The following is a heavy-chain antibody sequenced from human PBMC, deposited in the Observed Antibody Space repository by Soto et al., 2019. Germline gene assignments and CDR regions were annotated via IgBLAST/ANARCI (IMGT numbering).Heavy chain of an antibody. Sequence: EVQLVESGGGLVQPGGSLRLSCVASGFTFSNYWIHWVRQAPGKGLVWVSRINGDGSSTNYADSVKGQFTISRDNAKNTVYLQMNSLRVEDTAVYYCARGARNYYSFDCWGQGTLVTFSS. D-gene: IGHD1-7*01. J-gene: IGHJ4*02. CDR1: GFTFSNYW. V-gene: IGHV3-74*01. CDR3: ARGARNYYSFDC. CDR2: INGDGSST.